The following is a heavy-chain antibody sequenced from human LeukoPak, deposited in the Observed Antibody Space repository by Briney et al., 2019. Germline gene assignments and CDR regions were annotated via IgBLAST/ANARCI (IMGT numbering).Heavy chain of an antibody. J-gene: IGHJ4*02. V-gene: IGHV4-59*01. CDR2: IYYSGTT. Sequence: SETLSLTCTVSGASISTYYWSWIRQPPGKGLEWIGYIYYSGTTNYNPSLKSRVTISVDTSKNQFSLKLTSVTAADTAVYYCARAYSGTLPAKDWGQETLVTVSS. CDR3: ARAYSGTLPAKD. D-gene: IGHD1-26*01. CDR1: GASISTYY.